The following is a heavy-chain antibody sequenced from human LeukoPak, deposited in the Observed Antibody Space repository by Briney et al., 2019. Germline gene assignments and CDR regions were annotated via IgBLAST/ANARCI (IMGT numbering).Heavy chain of an antibody. J-gene: IGHJ4*02. CDR3: ARSRISSSSSSYFDY. V-gene: IGHV4-39*01. Sequence: SETLSLTCTVSGCSISSSSYYWGWIRQPPGKGLEWIGSIYYSGSTYYNPSLKSRVTISVDTSKNQFSLKLSSVTAADTAVYYCARSRISSSSSSYFDYWGQGTLVTVSS. D-gene: IGHD6-6*01. CDR2: IYYSGST. CDR1: GCSISSSSYY.